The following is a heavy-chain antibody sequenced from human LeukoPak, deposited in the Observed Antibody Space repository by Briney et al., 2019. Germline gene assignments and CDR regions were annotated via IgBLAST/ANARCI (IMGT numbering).Heavy chain of an antibody. CDR2: INHSGST. Sequence: SETLSLTCAVYGGSFSGYYWSWIRQPPGKGLEWIGEINHSGSTNYNPSLKSRVTISVDTSKNQFSLKLSSVTAADTAVYYCARGGGSYGSVDYWGQGTLVTVSS. V-gene: IGHV4-34*01. J-gene: IGHJ4*02. D-gene: IGHD1-26*01. CDR3: ARGGGSYGSVDY. CDR1: GGSFSGYY.